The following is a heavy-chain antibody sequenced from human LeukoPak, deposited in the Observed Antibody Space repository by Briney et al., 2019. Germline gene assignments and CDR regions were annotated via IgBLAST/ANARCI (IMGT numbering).Heavy chain of an antibody. Sequence: SGTLSLTCAVSGGSINSSNWWSWVRQPPGKGLECIGEIYHSGHTNYNPSLESRITISVDKSKNHFSLKLTSVTAADTAVYYCARHYGPWGQGTLVTVSS. CDR2: IYHSGHT. D-gene: IGHD3-16*01. CDR3: ARHYGP. CDR1: GGSINSSNW. V-gene: IGHV4-4*02. J-gene: IGHJ5*02.